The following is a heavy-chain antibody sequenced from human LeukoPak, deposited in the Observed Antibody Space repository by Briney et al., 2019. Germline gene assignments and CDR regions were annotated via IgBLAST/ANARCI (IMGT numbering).Heavy chain of an antibody. D-gene: IGHD3-22*01. CDR2: ISSSSSYI. CDR3: ARGLDYYDSSGYPDAFDI. CDR1: GFTFSSYS. V-gene: IGHV3-21*01. J-gene: IGHJ3*02. Sequence: GGSLRLSCAASGFTFSSYSMNWVRQAPGKGLEWVSSISSSSSYIYYADSVKGRFTISRDNAKNSLYLQMNSLRAEDTAVYYCARGLDYYDSSGYPDAFDIWGQGTMVIVSS.